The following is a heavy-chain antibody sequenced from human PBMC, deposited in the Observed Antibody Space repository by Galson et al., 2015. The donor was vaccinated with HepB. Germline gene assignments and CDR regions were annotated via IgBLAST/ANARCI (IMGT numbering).Heavy chain of an antibody. CDR1: GFTFNHYG. Sequence: SLRLSCAASGFTFNHYGMHWVRQAPGKGLEWVAFISFDGKSQFYAESLKGRLTISRDNVKNVVYLQMNRLIAEDTAVYYCAKAANIEVVAAAPRRLYMDAWGKGATVTVSS. CDR2: ISFDGKSQ. CDR3: AKAANIEVVAAAPRRLYMDA. V-gene: IGHV3-30*18. D-gene: IGHD2-15*01. J-gene: IGHJ6*03.